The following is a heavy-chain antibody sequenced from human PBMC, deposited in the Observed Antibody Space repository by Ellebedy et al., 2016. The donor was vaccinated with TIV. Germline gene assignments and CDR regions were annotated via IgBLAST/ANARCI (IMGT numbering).Heavy chain of an antibody. Sequence: GESLKISXAASGFTFSDYWMYWFRQRPGKGLEWVSRIKSDGNTLAYAEFVKGRFTISRDNAKNSLYLQMNSLRAEDTAVYFCARGEGWIDNWGQGTLVTVSS. J-gene: IGHJ4*02. CDR2: IKSDGNTL. D-gene: IGHD5-24*01. CDR3: ARGEGWIDN. V-gene: IGHV3-74*01. CDR1: GFTFSDYW.